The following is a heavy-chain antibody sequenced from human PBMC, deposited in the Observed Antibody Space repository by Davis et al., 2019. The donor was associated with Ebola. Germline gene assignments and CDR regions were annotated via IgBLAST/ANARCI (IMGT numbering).Heavy chain of an antibody. CDR1: GFTFSSYA. V-gene: IGHV3-23*01. D-gene: IGHD1-20*01. J-gene: IGHJ4*02. CDR2: ISGSGGST. CDR3: AKEVDNWNRYFDY. Sequence: GESLKISCAASGFTFSSYAMSWVRQAPGKGLEWVSAISGSGGSTYYADSVKGRFTISRDNSKNTLYLQMNSLRAEDTAVYYCAKEVDNWNRYFDYWGQGTLVAVSS.